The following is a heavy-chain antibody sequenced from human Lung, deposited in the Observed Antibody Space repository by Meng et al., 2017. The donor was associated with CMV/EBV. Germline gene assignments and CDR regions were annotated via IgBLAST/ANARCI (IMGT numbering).Heavy chain of an antibody. V-gene: IGHV4-30-4*01. D-gene: IGHD2-15*01. CDR1: GGCISSGDYY. CDR2: IYYTGST. Sequence: QVPLQESGPGLVKPSQTPSLTCTGSGGCISSGDYYWSWIRQPPGQGLEWIGYIYYTGSTYYNPSLKSRVIISVDTSKNQFSLKLNSVTAADTAVYYCARVGGCSGGGCYHRLFDYWGQGTLVTVSS. J-gene: IGHJ4*02. CDR3: ARVGGCSGGGCYHRLFDY.